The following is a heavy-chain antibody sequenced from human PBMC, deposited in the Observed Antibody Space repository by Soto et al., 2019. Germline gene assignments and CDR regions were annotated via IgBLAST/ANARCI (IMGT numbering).Heavy chain of an antibody. V-gene: IGHV4-61*01. J-gene: IGHJ4*02. Sequence: SETLSLTCTVSGGSVSSGSYYWSWIRQPPGKGLEWIGYIYYSGSTNYNPSLKSRVTISVDTSKNQFSLKLSSVTAADTAVYYCARASGEDYYDSSGYYDYWGQGTLVTVSS. CDR2: IYYSGST. D-gene: IGHD3-22*01. CDR3: ARASGEDYYDSSGYYDY. CDR1: GGSVSSGSYY.